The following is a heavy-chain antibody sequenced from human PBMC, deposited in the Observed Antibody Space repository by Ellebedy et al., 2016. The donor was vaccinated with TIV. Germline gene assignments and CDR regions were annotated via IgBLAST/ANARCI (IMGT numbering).Heavy chain of an antibody. J-gene: IGHJ4*02. CDR1: RYIFTTYY. D-gene: IGHD4-23*01. V-gene: IGHV1-2*02. Sequence: AASVKVSCKASRYIFTTYYIHWVRQAPGQGLEWMGWINPNSGGTRYAQKFQGGVTMTRDTSISTAYMELTRLRSDDTAVYYCATSSRYGGNLGNDYWGQGTLVTVSS. CDR2: INPNSGGT. CDR3: ATSSRYGGNLGNDY.